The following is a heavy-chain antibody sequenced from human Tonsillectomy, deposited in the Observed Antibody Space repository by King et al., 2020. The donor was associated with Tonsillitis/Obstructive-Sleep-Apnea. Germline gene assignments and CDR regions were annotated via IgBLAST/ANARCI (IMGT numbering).Heavy chain of an antibody. V-gene: IGHV3-43*01. D-gene: IGHD2-8*01. CDR3: VKDIGVYTRGRYFDY. J-gene: IGHJ4*02. CDR1: GFTFDDYT. Sequence: VQLVESGGVVVQPGGSLRLSCAASGFTFDDYTMHWVRQAPGKGLEWGSLINWDGGSTYYADSVEGRFTISRDNSKNSLYLQMSSVITEDTALYFCVKDIGVYTRGRYFDYWGQGTLVTVSS. CDR2: INWDGGST.